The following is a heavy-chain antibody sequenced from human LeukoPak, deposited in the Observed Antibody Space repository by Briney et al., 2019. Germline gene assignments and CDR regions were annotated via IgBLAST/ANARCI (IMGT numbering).Heavy chain of an antibody. Sequence: SETLSLTCTVSGGSISSYYWSWIRQPPGKGLEWIGYIYYSGNTNYNPSLKSRVTISVDTSKNQFSLKLSSVTAADTAVYYCARSGSNSDYFDYWGQGTLVTVSS. CDR3: ARSGSNSDYFDY. D-gene: IGHD4-11*01. CDR2: IYYSGNT. CDR1: GGSISSYY. J-gene: IGHJ4*02. V-gene: IGHV4-59*01.